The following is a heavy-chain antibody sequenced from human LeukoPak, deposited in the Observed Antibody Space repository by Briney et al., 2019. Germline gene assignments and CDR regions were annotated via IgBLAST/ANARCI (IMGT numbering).Heavy chain of an antibody. CDR2: INPNSGGT. CDR1: GYTFTRYY. D-gene: IGHD2-15*01. J-gene: IGHJ4*02. Sequence: ASVKVSCKASGYTFTRYYMHWVRQAPGQGLEWMGWINPNSGGTNYAQKFQGRVAMTRDTSISTAYMELSRLRSDDTAVYYCARVFPGYCSGGSCSGPYFDYWGQGTLVTVSS. V-gene: IGHV1-2*02. CDR3: ARVFPGYCSGGSCSGPYFDY.